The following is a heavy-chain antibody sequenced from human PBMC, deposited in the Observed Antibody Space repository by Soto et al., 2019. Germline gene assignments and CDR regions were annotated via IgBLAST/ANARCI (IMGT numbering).Heavy chain of an antibody. D-gene: IGHD6-19*01. J-gene: IGHJ4*01. V-gene: IGHV1-3*01. CDR2: ISGDSGNT. Sequence: VKVSCXASGYMFTKSAMHWVRQAPGQRLEWMGWISGDSGNTKYSPKLQDRVTITRDTSASTAYMELSSLRSEDTALYYCARDGVAAGNINFDYWGQGTLVTVSS. CDR1: GYMFTKSA. CDR3: ARDGVAAGNINFDY.